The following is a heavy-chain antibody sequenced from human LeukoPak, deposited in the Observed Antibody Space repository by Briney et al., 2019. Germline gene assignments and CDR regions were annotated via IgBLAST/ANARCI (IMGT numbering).Heavy chain of an antibody. D-gene: IGHD2-15*01. CDR3: ARDGSGGSCYEY. J-gene: IGHJ4*02. CDR2: IIPIFGTA. Sequence: ASVEVSCQASRGTFSSYAISWVRQAPGQGLEWMGGIIPIFGTAHYAQKFQGRVTITADESTSTAYMELGSLRSEDTAVYYCARDGSGGSCYEYWGQGTLVTVSS. V-gene: IGHV1-69*13. CDR1: RGTFSSYA.